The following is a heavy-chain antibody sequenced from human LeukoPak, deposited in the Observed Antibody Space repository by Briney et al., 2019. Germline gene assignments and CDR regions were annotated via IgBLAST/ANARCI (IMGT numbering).Heavy chain of an antibody. CDR2: TYYRSKWYN. V-gene: IGHV6-1*01. J-gene: IGHJ6*03. CDR3: ARDQGYSSGWFEDYYYYYMDV. CDR1: VDSVSINSAA. D-gene: IGHD6-19*01. Sequence: SQTLSLTCAISVDSVSINSAAWNWIRQSPSRGLEWLGRTYYRSKWYNDYAVSVKNRITINPTTSKNQFSLQLTSVTPEDTAVYYCARDQGYSSGWFEDYYYYYMDVWGKGTTVTVSS.